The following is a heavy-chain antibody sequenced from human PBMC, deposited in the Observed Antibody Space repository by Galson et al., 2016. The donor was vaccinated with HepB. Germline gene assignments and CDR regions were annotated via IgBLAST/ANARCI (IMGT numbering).Heavy chain of an antibody. D-gene: IGHD5-24*01. CDR1: GFTFSSYA. CDR2: FSGANT. Sequence: SLRLSCAASGFTFSSYAMSWVRQAPGKGLEFVSGFSGANTYYADSVKGRFTISRDNSKNTLYRPVNSLKAEDTAVYYCAKRARDGYNSPLDYWGQGILVTVSS. J-gene: IGHJ4*02. V-gene: IGHV3-23*01. CDR3: AKRARDGYNSPLDY.